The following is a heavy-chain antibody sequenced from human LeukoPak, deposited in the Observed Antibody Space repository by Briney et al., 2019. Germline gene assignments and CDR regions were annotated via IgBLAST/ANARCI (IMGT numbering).Heavy chain of an antibody. D-gene: IGHD1-14*01. V-gene: IGHV3-30-3*01. CDR1: GFTFSSYA. J-gene: IGHJ4*02. CDR3: ARRNTPDY. Sequence: PGGSLRLSCAASGFTFSSYAMHWVRQAPGKGPEWVAVISYDGSNKYYADSVKGRFTISRDNSKNTLYLQMNSLRAEDTAVYYCARRNTPDYWGQGTLVTVSS. CDR2: ISYDGSNK.